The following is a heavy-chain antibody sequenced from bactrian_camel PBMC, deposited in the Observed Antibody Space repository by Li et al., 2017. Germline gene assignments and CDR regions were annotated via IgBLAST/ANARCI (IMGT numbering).Heavy chain of an antibody. CDR1: GNFAVPNA. D-gene: IGHD3*01. Sequence: HVQLVESGGGSVQAGESLRLSCSLSGNFAVPNALAWFRQAPGKEREQVATISYVTGFVIYATSVKGRFTISRDSAKREIYLQISHLKPEDIAMYSCAADMTTPVVAVGSFLKFMRSGARGPRSPSP. CDR2: ISYVTGFV. J-gene: IGHJ4*01. CDR3: AADMTTPVVAVGSFLKFMRS. V-gene: IGHV3S53*01.